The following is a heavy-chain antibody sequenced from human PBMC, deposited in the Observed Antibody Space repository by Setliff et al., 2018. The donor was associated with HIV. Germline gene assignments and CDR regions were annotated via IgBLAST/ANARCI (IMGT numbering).Heavy chain of an antibody. J-gene: IGHJ5*02. V-gene: IGHV4-59*08. CDR1: GVSITSHY. Sequence: PSETLSLTCTVSGVSITSHYWNWIRQSPGKGLEWIGFGHHSGHTRQNPSLASRVTISMDTSKNQFSLNLNSVTATDTAVYYCAKRTFGSGRLDPWGQGTLVTVSS. CDR2: GHHSGHT. D-gene: IGHD3-16*01. CDR3: AKRTFGSGRLDP.